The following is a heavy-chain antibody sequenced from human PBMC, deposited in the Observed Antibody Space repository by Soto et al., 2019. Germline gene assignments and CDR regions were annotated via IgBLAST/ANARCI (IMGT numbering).Heavy chain of an antibody. V-gene: IGHV3-23*01. D-gene: IGHD6-6*01. CDR2: ISGSGGST. Sequence: EVQLLESGGGLVQPGGSLRLSCAASGFTFSSYAMSWVRQAPGKGLEWVSAISGSGGSTYYADSVKGRFTISRDNSKNTLYLQMNSLRAEDTAVYYCEKGQLGNYYYYYYMDVWGKGTTVTVSS. J-gene: IGHJ6*03. CDR3: EKGQLGNYYYYYYMDV. CDR1: GFTFSSYA.